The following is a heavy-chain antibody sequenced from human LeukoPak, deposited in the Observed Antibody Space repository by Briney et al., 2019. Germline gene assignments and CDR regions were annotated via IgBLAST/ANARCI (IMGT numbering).Heavy chain of an antibody. CDR1: GFPLRCYA. J-gene: IGHJ4*02. CDR3: AKVGISTSLDY. CDR2: INDSSRRP. Sequence: GESLRLSCSAPGFPLRCYAMAWVRQAPAKGLEWVSAINDSSRRPFYAAAVKGPFTISRDNSKNTLYLQMNSLRAEDTAVYYCAKVGISTSLDYWGQGTLVTVSS. D-gene: IGHD1-14*01. V-gene: IGHV3-23*01.